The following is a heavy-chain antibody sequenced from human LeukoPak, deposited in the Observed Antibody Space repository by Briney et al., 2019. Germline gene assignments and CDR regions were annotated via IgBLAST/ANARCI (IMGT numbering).Heavy chain of an antibody. V-gene: IGHV1-69*13. Sequence: SVKVSCNASGGTFSSYAISWVRQAPGQGLEWMGGIIPIFGTANYAQKFQGRVTITADESTSTAYMELSSLRSEDTAVYYCAKPPGIAADWYFDLWGRGTLVTVST. D-gene: IGHD6-13*01. CDR2: IIPIFGTA. CDR1: GGTFSSYA. J-gene: IGHJ2*01. CDR3: AKPPGIAADWYFDL.